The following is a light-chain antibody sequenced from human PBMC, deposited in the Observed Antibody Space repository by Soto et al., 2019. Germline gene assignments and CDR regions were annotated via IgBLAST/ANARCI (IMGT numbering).Light chain of an antibody. V-gene: IGKV3-20*01. Sequence: EIVLTQSPGTLSLSPGDSATLSCRASQSVSSSYLAWYQQTPGQAPRLLIYDASTRATGIPDRFSGSGSGTDFSLTISSLEPGDFAVYYCQQYGSSPYTFGQGTKLEIK. CDR1: QSVSSSY. J-gene: IGKJ2*01. CDR2: DAS. CDR3: QQYGSSPYT.